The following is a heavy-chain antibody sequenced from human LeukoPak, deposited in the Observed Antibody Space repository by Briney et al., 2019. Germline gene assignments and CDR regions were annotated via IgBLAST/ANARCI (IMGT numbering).Heavy chain of an antibody. J-gene: IGHJ6*02. V-gene: IGHV3-30*14. Sequence: GRSLRLSCAASGFTFSSYAMHWVRQAPGKGLEWVAVISYDGSNKYYADSVKGRFTISRDNSKNTLYLQMNSLRAEDTAVYYCARAIHRRIAVALYYGMDVWGQGTTVTVSS. CDR3: ARAIHRRIAVALYYGMDV. D-gene: IGHD6-19*01. CDR1: GFTFSSYA. CDR2: ISYDGSNK.